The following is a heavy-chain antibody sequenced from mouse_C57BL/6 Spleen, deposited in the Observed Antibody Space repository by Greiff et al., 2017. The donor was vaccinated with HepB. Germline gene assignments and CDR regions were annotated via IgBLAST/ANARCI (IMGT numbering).Heavy chain of an antibody. Sequence: QSCKASGYTFTSYWMHWVKQRPIQGLEWIGNIDPSDSETHYNQKFKDKATLTVDKSSSTAYMQLSSLTSEDSAVYYCARGQLRLRRYFDYWGQGTTLTVSS. D-gene: IGHD3-2*02. CDR3: ARGQLRLRRYFDY. V-gene: IGHV1-52*01. CDR1: GYTFTSYW. J-gene: IGHJ2*01. CDR2: IDPSDSET.